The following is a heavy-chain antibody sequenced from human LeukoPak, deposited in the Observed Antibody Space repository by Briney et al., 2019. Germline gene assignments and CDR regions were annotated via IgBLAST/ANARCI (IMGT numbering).Heavy chain of an antibody. CDR2: ISYDGSNK. CDR1: GFTVSSYG. CDR3: AAPNFWSGYYALGY. V-gene: IGHV3-30*03. J-gene: IGHJ4*02. Sequence: HPGGSLRLSCAASGFTVSSYGMHWVRQAPGKGLEWEAVISYDGSNKYYADSVKGRFTISRGNSKNTLYLQMNSLRAEDTAVYYCAAPNFWSGYYALGYWGQGTLVTVSS. D-gene: IGHD3-3*01.